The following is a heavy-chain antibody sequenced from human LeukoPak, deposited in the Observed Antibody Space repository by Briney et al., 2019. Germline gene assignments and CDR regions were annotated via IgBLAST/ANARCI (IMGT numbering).Heavy chain of an antibody. CDR2: ISGSGDST. J-gene: IGHJ4*02. V-gene: IGHV3-23*01. Sequence: GGSLRLSCSASGFTFSSYAMSWVRQIPGKGLEWVSVISGSGDSTYYADSVKGRFTISRDISKSTLFLQMNSLRVEDSAVYYCAKDGHSSGSSFDYWGQGTLVTVSS. CDR1: GFTFSSYA. CDR3: AKDGHSSGSSFDY. D-gene: IGHD6-19*01.